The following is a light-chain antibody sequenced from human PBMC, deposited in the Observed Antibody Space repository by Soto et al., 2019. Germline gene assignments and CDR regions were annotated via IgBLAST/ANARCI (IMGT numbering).Light chain of an antibody. V-gene: IGKV1-33*01. CDR3: QHYNSLPIT. J-gene: IGKJ5*01. CDR1: QSISSY. CDR2: DAS. Sequence: DIQMTQSPSSLSASVGDRVTITCRASQSISSYLNWYQQKPGKAPKLLIYDASQLETGVPSKFSGSGSGTDFTFTINNVQAEDIGTYYCQHYNSLPITFGQGTRLEIK.